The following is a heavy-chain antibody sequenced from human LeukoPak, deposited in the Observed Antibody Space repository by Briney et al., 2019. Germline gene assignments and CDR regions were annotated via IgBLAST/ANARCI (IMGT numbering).Heavy chain of an antibody. Sequence: SETLSRTCTVSGGSISSYYWSWIRQPPGKGLEWIGSIYYSGSTYYNPSLKSRVTISVDTSKNQFSLKLSSVTAADTAVYYCARHFPSSYFDWHSPYYFDYWGQGTLVTVSS. CDR1: GGSISSYY. V-gene: IGHV4-39*01. CDR3: ARHFPSSYFDWHSPYYFDY. CDR2: IYYSGST. D-gene: IGHD3-9*01. J-gene: IGHJ4*02.